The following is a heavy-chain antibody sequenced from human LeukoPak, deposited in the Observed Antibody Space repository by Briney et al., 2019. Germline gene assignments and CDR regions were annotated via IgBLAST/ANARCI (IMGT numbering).Heavy chain of an antibody. J-gene: IGHJ4*02. V-gene: IGHV4-4*02. Sequence: SGTLSLTCAVSGGSISSSNWWSWVRLPPGKGLEWIGEIYHSGSTTYNPSLKSRVTISEDKSKNQFSLKLSSVTAADTAVYYCARGIVGASYSFGSWGQGALVTVSS. D-gene: IGHD3-16*01. CDR3: ARGIVGASYSFGS. CDR2: IYHSGST. CDR1: GGSISSSNW.